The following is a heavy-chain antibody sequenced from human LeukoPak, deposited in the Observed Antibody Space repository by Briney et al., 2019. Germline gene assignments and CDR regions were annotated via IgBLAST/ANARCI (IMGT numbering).Heavy chain of an antibody. CDR2: IIPIFGTA. Sequence: ASVKVSCKASGGTFSSYAISWVRQAPGQGLEWMGGIIPIFGTANYAQKFQGRVTMTEDTSTDTVYMDLSRLRSEDTAMYYCTARGHWGQGTLVTVSS. CDR3: TARGH. V-gene: IGHV1-69*06. D-gene: IGHD5-12*01. J-gene: IGHJ4*02. CDR1: GGTFSSYA.